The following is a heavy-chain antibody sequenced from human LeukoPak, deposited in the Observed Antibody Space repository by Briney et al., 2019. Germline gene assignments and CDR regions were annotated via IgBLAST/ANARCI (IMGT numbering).Heavy chain of an antibody. J-gene: IGHJ4*02. D-gene: IGHD3-22*01. V-gene: IGHV4-38-2*02. CDR1: GYSISSGYY. CDR3: ARGGGSSGYYYDY. CDR2: IYHSGST. Sequence: SETLSLTCTVSGYSISSGYYWGWIRQPPGKGLEWIGSIYHSGSTYYNPSLKSRVTISVDTSKNQFSLKLSSVTAADTAVYYCARGGGSSGYYYDYWGQGTLVTVSS.